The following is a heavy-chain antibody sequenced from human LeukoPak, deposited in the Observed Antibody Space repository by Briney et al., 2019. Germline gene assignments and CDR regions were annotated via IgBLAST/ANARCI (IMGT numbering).Heavy chain of an antibody. CDR2: IYSSGGT. CDR3: ARSDTAMADFDY. CDR1: GGSISSYY. D-gene: IGHD5-18*01. V-gene: IGHV4-59*01. Sequence: SETLSLTCTVSGGSISSYYWSWIRQPPGKGLEWIGYIYSSGGTNYNPSLKSRVTISVDTSKNQFSLRLSSVTTADTAVYYCARSDTAMADFDYWGQGTLVTVSS. J-gene: IGHJ4*02.